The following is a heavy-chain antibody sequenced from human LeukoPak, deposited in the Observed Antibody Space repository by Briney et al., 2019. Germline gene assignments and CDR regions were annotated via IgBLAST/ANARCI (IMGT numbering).Heavy chain of an antibody. J-gene: IGHJ6*02. CDR3: ASLGSGSGSFSPYYGMDV. Sequence: PGGSLRLSCEASGFSFSSYWMIWVRQAPGKGLEWVGNIQQDGSGKEYVDAVKGRFTISRDNAKNSLYLQMNSLRAEDTAVYYCASLGSGSGSFSPYYGMDVWGQGTTVTVSS. CDR1: GFSFSSYW. D-gene: IGHD3-10*01. CDR2: IQQDGSGK. V-gene: IGHV3-7*01.